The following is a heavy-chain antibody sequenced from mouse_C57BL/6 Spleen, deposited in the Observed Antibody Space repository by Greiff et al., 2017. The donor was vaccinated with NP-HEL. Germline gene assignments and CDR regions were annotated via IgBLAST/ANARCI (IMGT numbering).Heavy chain of an antibody. J-gene: IGHJ1*03. Sequence: QVHVKQSGTELVKPGASVKLSCKASGYTFTSYWMHWVKQRPGQGLEWIGNINPSNGGTNYNEKFKSKATLTVDKSSSTAYMQLSSLTSEDSAVYYCARTGSYWYFDVWGTGTTVTVSS. V-gene: IGHV1-53*01. CDR2: INPSNGGT. CDR3: ARTGSYWYFDV. CDR1: GYTFTSYW. D-gene: IGHD2-2*01.